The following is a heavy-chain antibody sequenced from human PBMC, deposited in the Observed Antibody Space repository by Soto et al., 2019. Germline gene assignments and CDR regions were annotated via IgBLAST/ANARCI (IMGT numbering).Heavy chain of an antibody. V-gene: IGHV3-74*01. Sequence: SGGSLRLSCAASGFTFSDNWMHWVRQAPGKGLVWVSRINSDGSSTNYADSVKGRFTISRDNAKNTLYMQMNSLRAEDTAVYYCAGEAWGYYGLDVWGQGTTVTVSS. CDR3: AGEAWGYYGLDV. J-gene: IGHJ6*02. CDR1: GFTFSDNW. CDR2: INSDGSST. D-gene: IGHD3-16*01.